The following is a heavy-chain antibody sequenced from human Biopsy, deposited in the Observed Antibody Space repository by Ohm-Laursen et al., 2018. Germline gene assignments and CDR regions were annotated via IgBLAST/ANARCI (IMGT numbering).Heavy chain of an antibody. CDR1: GFTFNNYG. V-gene: IGHV3-33*08. D-gene: IGHD2-15*01. CDR2: IFYDGSNT. Sequence: SLRLSCAASGFTFNNYGMQWVRQAPGKGLEWVAFIFYDGSNTYYADSVKGRFTISGDDAKNSLYLQMNSLRAEDTAVYYCARAYPPPGRRLVVVAGDFDCWGQGTRVTVSS. J-gene: IGHJ4*02. CDR3: ARAYPPPGRRLVVVAGDFDC.